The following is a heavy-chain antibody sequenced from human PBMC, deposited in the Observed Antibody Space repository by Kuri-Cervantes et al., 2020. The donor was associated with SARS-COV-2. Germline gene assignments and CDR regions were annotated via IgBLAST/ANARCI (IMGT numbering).Heavy chain of an antibody. V-gene: IGHV1-24*01. J-gene: IGHJ2*01. D-gene: IGHD3-22*01. CDR1: GYTLTELS. CDR3: ATAYRGYHYWYFDL. Sequence: ASVKVSCKVSGYTLTELSMHWVRQAPGKGLEWMGGFDPEDGETIYAQKLKGRVTMTEDTSTDTAYMELSSLRSEDTAVYYCATAYRGYHYWYFDLWGRGTLVTVSS. CDR2: FDPEDGET.